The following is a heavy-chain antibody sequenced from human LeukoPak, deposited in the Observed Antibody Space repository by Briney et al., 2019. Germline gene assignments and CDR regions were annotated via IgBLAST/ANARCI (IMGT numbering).Heavy chain of an antibody. J-gene: IGHJ4*02. CDR1: GFTFSSYW. CDR2: IKRDGSEK. V-gene: IGHV3-7*03. Sequence: GGSLRLSCAASGFTFSSYWMTWVRQAPGKGLEWVANIKRDGSEKHYVDSVKGRFTISRDNAKNSMFLQMNSLRAEDTAVYYCASLLAAGVASVDYWGQGTLVTVSS. D-gene: IGHD6-13*01. CDR3: ASLLAAGVASVDY.